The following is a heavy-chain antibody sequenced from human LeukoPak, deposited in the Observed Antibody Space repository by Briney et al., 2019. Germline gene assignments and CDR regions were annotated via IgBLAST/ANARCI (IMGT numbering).Heavy chain of an antibody. D-gene: IGHD3-3*01. CDR1: GYSFTSYW. CDR3: ARPALDYDFWSGYYSLGHYFDY. Sequence: PVESLKIYCQGSGYSFTSYWIGWVRQMPGKGTGWVGIIYPGYADTRYSPSFQGQVTISADKSISTAYLQWSSLKASDTAMYYCARPALDYDFWSGYYSLGHYFDYWGQGTLVTVSS. V-gene: IGHV5-51*01. CDR2: IYPGYADT. J-gene: IGHJ4*02.